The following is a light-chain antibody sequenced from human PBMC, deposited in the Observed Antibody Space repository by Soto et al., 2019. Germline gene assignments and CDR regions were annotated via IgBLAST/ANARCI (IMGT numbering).Light chain of an antibody. Sequence: QTVVTQEPSFSVSPGGTVTLTCGLTSGSVSTSYYPSWYQQTPGRTPRTLIYNTNTRSSGVPDRFSGSVLGNKAALTITGVQADDESDYYCVLYMGSGLWVFGGGTKLTVL. CDR2: NTN. CDR1: SGSVSTSYY. V-gene: IGLV8-61*01. J-gene: IGLJ3*02. CDR3: VLYMGSGLWV.